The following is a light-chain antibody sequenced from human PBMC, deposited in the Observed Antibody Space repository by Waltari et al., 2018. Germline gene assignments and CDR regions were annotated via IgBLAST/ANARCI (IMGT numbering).Light chain of an antibody. J-gene: IGKJ4*02. CDR1: QSILSNSNNKNY. Sequence: DIVLTQSPDPLAVSLGERATIACRSSQSILSNSNNKNYLAWYQHQSGQPPKLLIYWASTRESGVTDRCSGSVSGTTFTLTISSLQAEDVAVYYCHQYYNTPRTFGRGTKVEIK. CDR2: WAS. CDR3: HQYYNTPRT. V-gene: IGKV4-1*01.